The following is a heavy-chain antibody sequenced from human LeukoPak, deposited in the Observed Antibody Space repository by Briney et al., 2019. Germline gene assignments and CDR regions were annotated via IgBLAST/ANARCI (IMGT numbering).Heavy chain of an antibody. V-gene: IGHV3-43*02. CDR1: GFTFDDSA. J-gene: IGHJ6*03. CDR2: ITGDGTTT. CDR3: AKPNNYYDSSGYPVAYYYYYYMDV. D-gene: IGHD3-22*01. Sequence: GGSLRLSCAASGFTFDDSAMHWGRQAPGRGLEWVSLITGDGTTTYYADSVKGRFTISRDNNKNSLYLQMHSLRTEDTAFYYCAKPNNYYDSSGYPVAYYYYYYMDVWGKGATVTVSS.